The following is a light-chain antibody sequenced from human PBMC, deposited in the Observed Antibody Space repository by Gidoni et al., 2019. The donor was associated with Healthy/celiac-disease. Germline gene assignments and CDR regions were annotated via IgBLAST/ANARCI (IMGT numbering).Light chain of an antibody. V-gene: IGLV1-44*01. CDR3: AAWDDSLNGPNVV. CDR2: SNN. Sequence: PPSASGPPGQRVPISCSGSSSNIGSNTVNRYQQLPGTAPKLLIYSNNQRPSGVPDRFSGSKSGTSASLAISGLQSEDEADYYCAAWDDSLNGPNVVFGGGTKLTVL. CDR1: SSNIGSNT. J-gene: IGLJ2*01.